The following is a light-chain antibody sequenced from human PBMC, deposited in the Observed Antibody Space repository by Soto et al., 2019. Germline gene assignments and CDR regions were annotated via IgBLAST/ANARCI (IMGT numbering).Light chain of an antibody. CDR2: DSN. CDR1: SSNIGNNY. CDR3: GTWDSSLSAVV. V-gene: IGLV1-51*01. J-gene: IGLJ2*01. Sequence: QSVLTQPPSVSAAPGQKVTISFSGSSSNIGNNYVSWYQQLPGTAPKLLIYDSNKRPSGIPDRFSGSKSGTSATLGITGLQTGDEADDYCGTWDSSLSAVVFGGGTKLTVL.